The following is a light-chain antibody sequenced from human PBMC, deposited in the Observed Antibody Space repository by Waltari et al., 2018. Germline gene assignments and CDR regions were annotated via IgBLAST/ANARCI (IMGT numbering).Light chain of an antibody. CDR2: DVS. CDR1: SSDVGGYNY. J-gene: IGLJ3*02. CDR3: CSFTSRSTWV. V-gene: IGLV2-14*01. Sequence: QSALTQPAAVSGSPGQSITIPCTGTSSDVGGYNYVFGYQQHPGKVPKLLIFDVSNRPSGVSNRFSGSKSGNTASLTISGLQAEDESDYYCCSFTSRSTWVFGGGTKLTVL.